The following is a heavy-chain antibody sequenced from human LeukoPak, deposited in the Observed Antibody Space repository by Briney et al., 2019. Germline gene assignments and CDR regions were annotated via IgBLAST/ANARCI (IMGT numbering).Heavy chain of an antibody. J-gene: IGHJ4*02. V-gene: IGHV1-18*01. CDR3: ARRGGSYSHSDF. D-gene: IGHD1-26*01. CDR2: VSPFNGNT. CDR1: GYTFSSYG. Sequence: ASVKVSCKASGYTFSSYGIIWVRQAPGQGLQWVGWVSPFNGNTDYAPKLQGRVTMTTDTSTTTAYMELRSLTSDDTAVYYCARRGGSYSHSDFWGQGTLVTVSS.